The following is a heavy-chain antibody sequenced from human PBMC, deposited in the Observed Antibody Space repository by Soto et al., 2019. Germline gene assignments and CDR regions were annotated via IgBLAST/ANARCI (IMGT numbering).Heavy chain of an antibody. J-gene: IGHJ6*02. CDR2: IYYSGST. Sequence: SETLSLTCTVSGGSISSSSYYWGWIRQPPGKGLEWIGSIYYSGSTYYNPSLKSRVTISVDTSKNQFSLKLSSVTAADTAVYYCASLGYCSSTSCYTYTYYYYYGMDVWGQGTTVTVSS. CDR1: GGSISSSSYY. D-gene: IGHD2-2*02. CDR3: ASLGYCSSTSCYTYTYYYYYGMDV. V-gene: IGHV4-39*01.